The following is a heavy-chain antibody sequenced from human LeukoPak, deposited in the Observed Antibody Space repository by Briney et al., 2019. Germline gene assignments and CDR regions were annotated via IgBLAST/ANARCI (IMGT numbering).Heavy chain of an antibody. CDR1: GSTFSSYG. CDR2: IWYDGSNE. J-gene: IGHJ4*02. D-gene: IGHD6-13*01. Sequence: PGGSLRLSCAATGSTFSSYGMHWVRQAPGKGLELVAVIWYDGSNEYYADSVKGRFTISRDNSKNTLYLQMNSLRAEDTAVYYCARDREAAADLGYWGQGTLVTVSS. V-gene: IGHV3-33*01. CDR3: ARDREAAADLGY.